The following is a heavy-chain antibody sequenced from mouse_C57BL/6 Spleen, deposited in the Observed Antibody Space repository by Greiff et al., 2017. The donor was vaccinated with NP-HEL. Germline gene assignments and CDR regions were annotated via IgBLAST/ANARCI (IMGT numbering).Heavy chain of an antibody. Sequence: VKVVESGPGLVAPSQSLSITCTVSGFSLTSYGVSWVRQPPGKGLEWLGVIWGDGSTNYHSALISRLSISKDNSKSQVFLKLNSLQTDDTATYYCAKHPIYYDKGDPYAMDYWGQGTSVTVSS. CDR3: AKHPIYYDKGDPYAMDY. J-gene: IGHJ4*01. D-gene: IGHD2-4*01. CDR1: GFSLTSYG. V-gene: IGHV2-3*01. CDR2: IWGDGST.